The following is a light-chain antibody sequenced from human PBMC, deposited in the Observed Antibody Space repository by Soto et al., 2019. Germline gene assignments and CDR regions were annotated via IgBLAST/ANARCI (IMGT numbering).Light chain of an antibody. CDR2: EVS. CDR3: SSYASITTVV. Sequence: QSALTQPASVSGSPGQSITISCTGTSSDVGGYNYVSWYQQHPGKAPKLMIYEVSNRPSGVSNRFSGSKSGNTASLTISGLQAEDGADYYCSSYASITTVVFGGGTKLTVL. J-gene: IGLJ2*01. CDR1: SSDVGGYNY. V-gene: IGLV2-14*01.